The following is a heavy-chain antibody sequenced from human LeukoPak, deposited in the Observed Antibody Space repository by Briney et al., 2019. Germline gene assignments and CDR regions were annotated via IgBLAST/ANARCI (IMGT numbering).Heavy chain of an antibody. V-gene: IGHV1-18*01. CDR1: GYTFTSYG. Sequence: ASVKVSCKASGYTFTSYGISWVRQAPGQGLEWMGWITAYNGNTNYAQKLQGRVTMTTDTSTSTAYMEPRSLRSDDTAVYYCAKIAVAGTNYYYYMDVWGKGTTVTVSS. D-gene: IGHD6-19*01. CDR2: ITAYNGNT. J-gene: IGHJ6*03. CDR3: AKIAVAGTNYYYYMDV.